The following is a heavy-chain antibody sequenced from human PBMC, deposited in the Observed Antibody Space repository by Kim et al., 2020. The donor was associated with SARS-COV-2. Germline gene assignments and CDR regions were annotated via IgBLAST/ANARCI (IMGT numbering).Heavy chain of an antibody. CDR3: ARDSPAAHY. Sequence: ASVKVSCKASGYTFSGYYMHWVRQAPGQGLEWMGWINPNSGATTLTQKFQGRVTLTRDTSVSTMYMELNNLRSDDTAIYYCARDSPAAHYWGQGTLGTVS. J-gene: IGHJ4*02. CDR2: INPNSGAT. D-gene: IGHD6-25*01. V-gene: IGHV1-2*02. CDR1: GYTFSGYY.